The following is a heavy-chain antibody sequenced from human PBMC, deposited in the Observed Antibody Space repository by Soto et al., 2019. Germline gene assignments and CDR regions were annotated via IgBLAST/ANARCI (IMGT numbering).Heavy chain of an antibody. CDR2: IHYSGST. Sequence: QVQLQESGPGLVKPSQTLSLTCTVSGGSTRTDGNYWSLIRQHPGKGLEWIGYIHYSGSTYYNPSLKSRVTISVDTSKKQFALKLSSLTAADTAEYYCARADFGVHEYFDLWGRGTLVTVSS. D-gene: IGHD3-3*01. CDR1: GGSTRTDGNY. V-gene: IGHV4-31*03. J-gene: IGHJ2*01. CDR3: ARADFGVHEYFDL.